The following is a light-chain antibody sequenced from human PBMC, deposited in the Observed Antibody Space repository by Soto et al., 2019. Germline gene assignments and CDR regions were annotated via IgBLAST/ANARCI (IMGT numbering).Light chain of an antibody. CDR1: RTINTY. CDR2: GAS. V-gene: IGKV1-39*01. Sequence: DIQMTQSPSTLSGSVGDTITITCRASRTINTYLNWFQQKPGEPPRLLIYGASTLHDGVPSRFSGSGYGADFTLTISGLQPEDFASYHCQQTYSDIDFGAGTKVNIX. J-gene: IGKJ4*01. CDR3: QQTYSDID.